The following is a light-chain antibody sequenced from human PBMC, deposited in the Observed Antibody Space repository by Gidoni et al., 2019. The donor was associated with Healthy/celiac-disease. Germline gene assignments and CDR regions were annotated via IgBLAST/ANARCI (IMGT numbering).Light chain of an antibody. Sequence: HSVLTQPPSVPGAPGPRVTISCTGSSSNIRAGYDVHWYQQLPGTAPKLLIYGNSNRPSGVPDRFSGSKSGTSASLAITGLQAEDEADYYCQSYDSSLSGSWVFGGGTKLTVL. V-gene: IGLV1-40*01. CDR2: GNS. CDR1: SSNIRAGYD. CDR3: QSYDSSLSGSWV. J-gene: IGLJ3*02.